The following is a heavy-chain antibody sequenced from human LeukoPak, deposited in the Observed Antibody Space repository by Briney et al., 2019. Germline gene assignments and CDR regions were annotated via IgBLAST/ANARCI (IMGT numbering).Heavy chain of an antibody. CDR1: GASFSGYY. CDR3: ATQPSGDVVPIYTGYWYFDL. CDR2: IDHSGST. Sequence: SETLSLTCAVYGASFSGYYWTWIRQPPGKGLEWIGDIDHSGSTTFNPSLKSRVTISLDTSKNQFSLKLSSVTASDTAVYYCATQPSGDVVPIYTGYWYFDLWGRGTLVTVSS. V-gene: IGHV4-34*01. D-gene: IGHD5-12*01. J-gene: IGHJ2*01.